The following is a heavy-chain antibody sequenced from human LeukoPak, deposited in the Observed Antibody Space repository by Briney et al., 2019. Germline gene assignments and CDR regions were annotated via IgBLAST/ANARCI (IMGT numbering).Heavy chain of an antibody. V-gene: IGHV1-2*02. CDR3: ARDRGPYYGDYADYYYMDV. Sequence: ASVKVSCKASGYTFTGYYMHWVRQAPGQGLEWMGWINPNSGGTNYAQKFQGRVTMTRDTSISTAYMELSRLRFDDTAVYYCARDRGPYYGDYADYYYMDVWGKGTTVTVSS. D-gene: IGHD4-17*01. CDR2: INPNSGGT. CDR1: GYTFTGYY. J-gene: IGHJ6*03.